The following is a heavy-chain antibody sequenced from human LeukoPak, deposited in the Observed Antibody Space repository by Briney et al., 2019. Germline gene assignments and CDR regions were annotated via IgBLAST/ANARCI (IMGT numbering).Heavy chain of an antibody. Sequence: GGSLRLSCAASGFTFSDYYMTWIRQAPGKGLEWVSAISGSGGSTYYADSVKGRFTISRDNSKNTLYLQMNSLRAEDTAVYYCAKGSGSDYWGQGTLVTVSS. D-gene: IGHD6-19*01. CDR2: ISGSGGST. CDR1: GFTFSDYY. V-gene: IGHV3-23*01. J-gene: IGHJ4*02. CDR3: AKGSGSDY.